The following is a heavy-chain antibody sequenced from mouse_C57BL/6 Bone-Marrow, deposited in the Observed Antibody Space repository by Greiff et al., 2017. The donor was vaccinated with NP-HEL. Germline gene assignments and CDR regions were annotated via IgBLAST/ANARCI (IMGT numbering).Heavy chain of an antibody. CDR3: ARPSTMVTTRTWFAY. Sequence: EVMLVESGGDLVKPGGSLKLSCAASGFTFSSYGMSWVRPTPDKRLEWVATISSGGSYTYYPDSVKGRFTISRDNAKNTLYLQMSSLKSEDTAMYYCARPSTMVTTRTWFAYWGQGTLVTVSA. V-gene: IGHV5-6*01. CDR1: GFTFSSYG. J-gene: IGHJ3*01. D-gene: IGHD2-2*01. CDR2: ISSGGSYT.